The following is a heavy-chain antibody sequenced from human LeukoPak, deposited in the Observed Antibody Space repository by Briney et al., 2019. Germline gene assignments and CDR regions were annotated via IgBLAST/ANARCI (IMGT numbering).Heavy chain of an antibody. Sequence: PGGSLRLSCAASGFTFSSYEMNWVRQAPGKGPEWVSYIPSSGSPIYYADSVKGRFTISRDNAKNSPYLQMNSLRAEDTALYYCTRAVSGKSLDFWGQGTLVTVSS. V-gene: IGHV3-48*03. CDR2: IPSSGSPI. CDR3: TRAVSGKSLDF. CDR1: GFTFSSYE. J-gene: IGHJ4*02. D-gene: IGHD6-19*01.